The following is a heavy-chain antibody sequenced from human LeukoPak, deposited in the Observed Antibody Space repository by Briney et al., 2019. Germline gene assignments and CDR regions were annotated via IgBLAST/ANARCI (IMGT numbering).Heavy chain of an antibody. V-gene: IGHV4-34*01. CDR3: ASRYYDFWSGYLIDY. Sequence: SETLSLTCAVYGGSFSGYYWSWIRQPPGKGREWIGEINHSGSTNYNPSLKSRVTISVGTSKNQFSLKLSSVTAADTAVYYCASRYYDFWSGYLIDYWGQGTLVTVSS. J-gene: IGHJ4*02. D-gene: IGHD3-3*01. CDR2: INHSGST. CDR1: GGSFSGYY.